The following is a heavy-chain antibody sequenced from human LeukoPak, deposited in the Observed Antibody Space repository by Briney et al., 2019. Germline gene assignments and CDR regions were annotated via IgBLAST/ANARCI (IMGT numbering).Heavy chain of an antibody. CDR1: GYSIDSGYY. CDR2: IYHSGNT. D-gene: IGHD3-3*01. J-gene: IGHJ4*02. V-gene: IGHV4-38-2*02. CDR3: AKVEYYDFSLDY. Sequence: SETLSLTCTVSGYSIDSGYYWGWIRQPPGKGLEWIGSIYHSGNTYYNPSLKSRVTISVDTSKNQFSLKLTSVTAADTAVCYCAKVEYYDFSLDYWGQGTLVTVSS.